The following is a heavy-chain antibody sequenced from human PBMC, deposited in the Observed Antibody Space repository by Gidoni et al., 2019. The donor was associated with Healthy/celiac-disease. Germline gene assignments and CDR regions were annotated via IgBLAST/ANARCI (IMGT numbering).Heavy chain of an antibody. Sequence: EVQLVQSGAEVKKPGESLKISCKGSGYSFTSYWIGWVRQLPGKGLEWMGIIYPGDSVTRYSPSFQGQVTISADKSISTAYLQWSSLKAWYTAMYYCARPGSDEYSSSHAVDYWGQGTLVTVSS. J-gene: IGHJ4*02. D-gene: IGHD6-6*01. CDR1: GYSFTSYW. CDR2: IYPGDSVT. V-gene: IGHV5-51*03. CDR3: ARPGSDEYSSSHAVDY.